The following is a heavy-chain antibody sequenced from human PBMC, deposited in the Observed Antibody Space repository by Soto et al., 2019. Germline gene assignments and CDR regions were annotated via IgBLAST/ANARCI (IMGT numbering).Heavy chain of an antibody. D-gene: IGHD5-18*01. V-gene: IGHV3-48*03. Sequence: GGSLRLACAASGFTFSIYEMSWVRQAPGKGLEWVSYVSGSGSNIYYADSVKGRFTISRDNAKNSLYLQMNSLRAEDTAVYYCARGGYSYGFDYWGQGTPVTVSS. CDR3: ARGGYSYGFDY. CDR1: GFTFSIYE. J-gene: IGHJ4*02. CDR2: VSGSGSNI.